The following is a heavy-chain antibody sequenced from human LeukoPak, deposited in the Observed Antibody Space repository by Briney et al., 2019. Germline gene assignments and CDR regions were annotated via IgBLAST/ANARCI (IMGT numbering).Heavy chain of an antibody. V-gene: IGHV1-24*01. CDR1: GYTLTELS. D-gene: IGHD3-22*01. Sequence: ASVKVSCKVSGYTLTELSMHWVRQAPGKGLEWMGGFDPEDGETIYAQKFQGRVTMTEDTSTDTAYMGLSSLRSEDTAVYYCATAFHDSSRYFDYWGQGTLVTVSS. CDR3: ATAFHDSSRYFDY. J-gene: IGHJ4*02. CDR2: FDPEDGET.